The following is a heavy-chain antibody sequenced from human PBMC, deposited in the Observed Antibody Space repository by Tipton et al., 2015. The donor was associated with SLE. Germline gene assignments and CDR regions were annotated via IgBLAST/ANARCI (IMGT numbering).Heavy chain of an antibody. D-gene: IGHD3-3*01. Sequence: QSGPEVKRPGASVNVSCKASGYTFTNYGITWVRQAPGQGLEWLGWISAYNDHTNYAQKFQGRVTMTTDTSTSTTYMELKSLRSDDTAVYYCARGGSLRFLEWILGAMDVWGQGTTVVVSS. CDR2: ISAYNDHT. CDR1: GYTFTNYG. CDR3: ARGGSLRFLEWILGAMDV. V-gene: IGHV1-18*01. J-gene: IGHJ6*02.